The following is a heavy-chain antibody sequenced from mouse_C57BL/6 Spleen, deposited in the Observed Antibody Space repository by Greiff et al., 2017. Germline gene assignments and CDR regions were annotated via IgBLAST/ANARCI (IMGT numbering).Heavy chain of an antibody. CDR1: GFTFSSYA. J-gene: IGHJ4*01. CDR2: ISDGGSYT. D-gene: IGHD2-10*01. V-gene: IGHV5-4*01. Sequence: EVQLVESGGGLVKPGGSLKLSCAASGFTFSSYAMSWVRQTPEKRLEWVATISDGGSYTYYPDNVKGRFTISRDNAKKNLYLQMSHLKSEDTAMDYCARAYSYYYAMDYWGQGTSVTVSS. CDR3: ARAYSYYYAMDY.